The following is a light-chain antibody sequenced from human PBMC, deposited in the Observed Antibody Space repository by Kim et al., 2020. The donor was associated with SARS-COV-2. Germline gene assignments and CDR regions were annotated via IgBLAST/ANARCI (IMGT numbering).Light chain of an antibody. CDR2: EDD. V-gene: IGLV6-57*03. Sequence: GKTITIYCTRSSGSIDDNYVQWYQQRPGGVPIIVIYEDDQRPSGVSDRFSGSIDNSSNSASLTISGLKTEDEADYYCQSYNRSNVVFGGGTQLTVL. J-gene: IGLJ2*01. CDR1: SGSIDDNY. CDR3: QSYNRSNVV.